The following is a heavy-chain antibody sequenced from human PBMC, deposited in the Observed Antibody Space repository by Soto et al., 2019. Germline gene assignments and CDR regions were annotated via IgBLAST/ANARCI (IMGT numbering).Heavy chain of an antibody. Sequence: GGYLRLPWADFGFTVGSYSVNWVRQAQGKGLEWVSYISRSSSTIYYADSVKGRFTISRDNSKNTLYLKMNSLRAEDTAVYYCAKDRLRYSKYVPFDYWGQGTLVTVSP. D-gene: IGHD4-4*01. CDR1: GFTVGSYS. J-gene: IGHJ4*02. V-gene: IGHV3-48*01. CDR3: AKDRLRYSKYVPFDY. CDR2: ISRSSSTI.